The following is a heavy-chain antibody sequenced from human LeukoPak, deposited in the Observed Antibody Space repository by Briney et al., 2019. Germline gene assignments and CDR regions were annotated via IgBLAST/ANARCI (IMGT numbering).Heavy chain of an antibody. Sequence: SETLSLTCTVSGGSISSGDYYWSWIRQPPGTGLEWIGYIYYSGSTYYNPSLKSRVTISVDTSKNQFSLKLSSVTAADTAVYYCARERVVVIAPRGWFDPWGQGTLVTVSS. V-gene: IGHV4-30-4*08. CDR3: ARERVVVIAPRGWFDP. J-gene: IGHJ5*02. CDR1: GGSISSGDYY. D-gene: IGHD2-21*01. CDR2: IYYSGST.